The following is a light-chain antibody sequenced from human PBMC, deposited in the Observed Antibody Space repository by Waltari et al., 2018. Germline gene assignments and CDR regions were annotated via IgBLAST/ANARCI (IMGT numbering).Light chain of an antibody. Sequence: QSVLTQPPSVSGAPGQRVTISCTGSSSNIGAGYDVHWYQQLPGTAPKLLIYGNRNLPSGVPDRFSGSKSGTSASLAITGLQAEDEADYYCQSYDSSLSGPNWVFGGGTKLTVL. V-gene: IGLV1-40*01. CDR2: GNR. J-gene: IGLJ3*02. CDR1: SSNIGAGYD. CDR3: QSYDSSLSGPNWV.